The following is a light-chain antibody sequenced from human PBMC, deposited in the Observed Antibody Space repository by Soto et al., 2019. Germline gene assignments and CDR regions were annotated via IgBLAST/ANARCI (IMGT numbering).Light chain of an antibody. CDR1: QTIDGW. CDR3: QRYNSYFFT. CDR2: RAS. Sequence: DIQMTQSPSTLSASVGDRVNITCRASQTIDGWLAWYQQKPGKAPKLLVSRASDLQTGVPSRFSGSGSGTEFTLTISSLQTDDVATYYCQRYNSYFFTCGPGTKVDVK. J-gene: IGKJ3*01. V-gene: IGKV1-5*03.